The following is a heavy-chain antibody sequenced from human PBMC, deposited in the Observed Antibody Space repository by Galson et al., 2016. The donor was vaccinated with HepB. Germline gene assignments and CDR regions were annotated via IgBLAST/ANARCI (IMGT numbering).Heavy chain of an antibody. V-gene: IGHV1-46*01. CDR2: INPSAGTT. Sequence: SVKVSCKASGYTFTSYYIHWVRQAPGQGLEWMGIINPSAGTTSYAQRFQGRITMTRDKSTNPVYMELISLRSEDTAVYYCARPWHAYGGHGVRPLIYFYGCRGGSCPFDYWGQGTVVTVSS. D-gene: IGHD2-15*01. J-gene: IGHJ4*02. CDR1: GYTFTSYY. CDR3: ARPWHAYGGHGVRPLIYFYGCRGGSCPFDY.